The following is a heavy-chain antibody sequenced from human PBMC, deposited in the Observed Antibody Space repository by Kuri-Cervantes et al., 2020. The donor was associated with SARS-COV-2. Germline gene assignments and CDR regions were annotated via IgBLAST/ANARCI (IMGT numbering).Heavy chain of an antibody. V-gene: IGHV3-7*01. CDR2: IKQDGSEK. J-gene: IGHJ4*02. Sequence: GGSLRLSCAASGFTFSDYYMYWVRQAPGKGLEWVANIKQDGSEKYYVDSVKGRFAISRDNAKNSLYLQMNSLRAEDTAVYYCAREAFGYCSGGSCYSHYWGQGTLVTVSS. CDR3: AREAFGYCSGGSCYSHY. D-gene: IGHD2-15*01. CDR1: GFTFSDYY.